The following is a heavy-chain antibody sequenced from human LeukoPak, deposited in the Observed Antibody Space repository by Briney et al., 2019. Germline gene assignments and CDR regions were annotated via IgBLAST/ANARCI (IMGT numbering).Heavy chain of an antibody. J-gene: IGHJ5*02. CDR1: GGSFSGYY. CDR3: ARGSPLRYSPLNWFDT. CDR2: INHSGST. D-gene: IGHD4-11*01. V-gene: IGHV4-34*01. Sequence: MPSETLSLTCAVYGGSFSGYYWSWIRQPPGKGLEWIGEINHSGSTNYNPSLKSRVTISVDTSKNQFSLRLSSVSAADLAVYYCARGSPLRYSPLNWFDTCGQGTLVTVSS.